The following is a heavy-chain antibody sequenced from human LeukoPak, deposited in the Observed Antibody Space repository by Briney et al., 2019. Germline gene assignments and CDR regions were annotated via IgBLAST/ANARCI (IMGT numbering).Heavy chain of an antibody. CDR2: IYTSRST. D-gene: IGHD3-3*01. CDR3: ARHGGRFLEWLLDV. V-gene: IGHV4-4*07. J-gene: IGHJ6*04. CDR1: GGSISSYY. Sequence: SETLSLTCTVSGGSISSYYWSWIRQPAGKGLEWIGRIYTSRSTNYNPSLKSRVTMSVDTSKNQFSLKLSSVTAADTAVYYCARHGGRFLEWLLDVWGKGTTVTVSS.